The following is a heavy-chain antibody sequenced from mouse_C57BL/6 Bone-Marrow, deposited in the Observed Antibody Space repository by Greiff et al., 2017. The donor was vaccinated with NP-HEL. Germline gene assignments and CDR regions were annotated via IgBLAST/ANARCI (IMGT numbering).Heavy chain of an antibody. Sequence: VQLQQPGTELVKPGASVKLSCKASGYTFTSYWMHWVKQRPGQGLEWIGNINPSNGGTNYNEKFKSKATLTVDKYSSTAYMQLSSLTSEDSAVYYCAKSDYDGYYRWFAYWGQGTLVTVSA. CDR1: GYTFTSYW. CDR2: INPSNGGT. V-gene: IGHV1-53*01. D-gene: IGHD2-3*01. CDR3: AKSDYDGYYRWFAY. J-gene: IGHJ3*01.